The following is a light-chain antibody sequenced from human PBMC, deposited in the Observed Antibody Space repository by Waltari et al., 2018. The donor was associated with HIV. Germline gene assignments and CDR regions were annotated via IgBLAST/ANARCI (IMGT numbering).Light chain of an antibody. CDR2: DSE. CDR1: SGSVARSHF. V-gene: IGLV7-46*01. Sequence: VVTQEPSLTVSPGGTVSLSCASFSGSVARSHFPYGFQLKPGQAPRTLIYDSEKRHPLTPGRFSGSLDGGRAILTLSGALEEDEAEYFCLLSYHGVRFFGGGTRLTV. CDR3: LLSYHGVRF. J-gene: IGLJ2*01.